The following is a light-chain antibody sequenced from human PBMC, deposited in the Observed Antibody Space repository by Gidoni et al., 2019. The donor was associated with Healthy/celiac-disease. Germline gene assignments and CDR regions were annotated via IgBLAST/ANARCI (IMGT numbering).Light chain of an antibody. CDR1: QSVLYSSNNKNY. CDR2: WAS. J-gene: IGKJ2*01. V-gene: IGKV4-1*01. Sequence: DIVMTQSPDSQAVSLGERATIHCKSSQSVLYSSNNKNYLAWYQQKPGQPPKLLIYWASTREAGVPDRFSGSGSGTDFTLTISSLQAEDVAVYYCQQYYSTLMYTFGQGTKLEIK. CDR3: QQYYSTLMYT.